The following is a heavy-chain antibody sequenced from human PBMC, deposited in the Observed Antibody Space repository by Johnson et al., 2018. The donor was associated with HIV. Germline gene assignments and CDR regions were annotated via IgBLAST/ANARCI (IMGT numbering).Heavy chain of an antibody. CDR1: GFIFSDYY. CDR3: AKGGRMTTVVTRGDAFDI. D-gene: IGHD4-23*01. Sequence: QVQLVESGGDLVKPGGSLRLSCAASGFIFSDYYMTWIRQAPGKGLESISYISSSGRTIYYADSVKGRFTMSRDNAKKSLYLQMHSLRAEDTAVYYCAKGGRMTTVVTRGDAFDIWGQGTKVTVSS. J-gene: IGHJ3*02. V-gene: IGHV3-11*04. CDR2: ISSSGRTI.